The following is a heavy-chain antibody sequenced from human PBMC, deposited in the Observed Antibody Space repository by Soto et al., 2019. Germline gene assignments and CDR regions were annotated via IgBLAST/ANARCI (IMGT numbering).Heavy chain of an antibody. J-gene: IGHJ4*02. Sequence: QITLKASGPTLVKPTQTLTLTCTFSGFSLSTSGVGVGWIRQPPGKALEWLALIYWDDDQRYSPSLKSRLTITKDTTKNQVVLTMTNMDPVDTATYYGAHRGSGWYSGCYFDYWGQGTLVTVSS. CDR2: IYWDDDQ. CDR3: AHRGSGWYSGCYFDY. V-gene: IGHV2-5*02. D-gene: IGHD6-19*01. CDR1: GFSLSTSGVG.